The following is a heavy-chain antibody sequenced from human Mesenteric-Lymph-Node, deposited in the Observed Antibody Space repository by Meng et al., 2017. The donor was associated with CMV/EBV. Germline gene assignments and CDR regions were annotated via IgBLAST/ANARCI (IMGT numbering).Heavy chain of an antibody. J-gene: IGHJ4*02. CDR3: ARSGDFYYDRSDY. CDR1: GFTFTGYW. D-gene: IGHD3-22*01. Sequence: ESLKISCAASGFTFTGYWMTWVRQAPGKGLEWIGYIYYSGTTDYNPSLKSRVTISVDTSKNQFSLRLNSVTAADTAVYYCARSGDFYYDRSDYWGQGTLVTVSS. V-gene: IGHV4-59*01. CDR2: IYYSGTT.